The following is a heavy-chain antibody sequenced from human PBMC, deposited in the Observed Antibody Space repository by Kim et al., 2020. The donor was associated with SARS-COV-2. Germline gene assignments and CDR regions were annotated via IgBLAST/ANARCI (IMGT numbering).Heavy chain of an antibody. J-gene: IGHJ4*02. CDR2: IHAGSGHT. Sequence: ASVKVSCKASGYTFNNYAVQWVRQAPGQRLEWMGWIHAGSGHTKYSQKFQDRVTITRDTSATTAYMELSSLTSEDTAVYYCARDVTHTGFDYWGQGTLVTVSS. D-gene: IGHD2-21*02. CDR1: GYTFNNYA. CDR3: ARDVTHTGFDY. V-gene: IGHV1-3*01.